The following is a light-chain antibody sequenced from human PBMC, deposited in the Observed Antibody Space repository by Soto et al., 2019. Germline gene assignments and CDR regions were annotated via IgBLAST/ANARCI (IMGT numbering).Light chain of an antibody. CDR2: GAS. Sequence: EVVMTQSPATLSVSPGERATLSCRASQSVSSYLAWYQQKPGQAPRLLIYGASTRATAIPARFSGSGSGTEFTLNISSLQSEDLAAYYCQLYNNWPLTFGQGTKVEIK. CDR3: QLYNNWPLT. CDR1: QSVSSY. J-gene: IGKJ1*01. V-gene: IGKV3-15*01.